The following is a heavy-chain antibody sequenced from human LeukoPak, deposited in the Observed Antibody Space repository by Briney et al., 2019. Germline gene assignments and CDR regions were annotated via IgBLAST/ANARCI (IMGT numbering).Heavy chain of an antibody. J-gene: IGHJ6*03. D-gene: IGHD3-10*01. Sequence: GGSLRLSCAASGFTFSSYWMSWVRQAPGKGLEWVANIKQDGSEKYYVDSVKGRFTISRDNAKNSLYLQMNSLRAEDTAVYYCAMYGSGSPTAYYYYMDVWGKGTTVTISS. CDR3: AMYGSGSPTAYYYYMDV. CDR2: IKQDGSEK. V-gene: IGHV3-7*01. CDR1: GFTFSSYW.